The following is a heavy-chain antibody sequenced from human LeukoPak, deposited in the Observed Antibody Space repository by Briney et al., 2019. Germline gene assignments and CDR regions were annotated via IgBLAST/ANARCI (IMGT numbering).Heavy chain of an antibody. CDR2: ISSCSSTI. CDR1: GFTFSSYS. Sequence: PGGSLRLSCAASGFTFSSYSMNWVRQAPGKGLEWVSYISSCSSTIYYADSVKGRFTISRDNAKNSLYLQMNSLRAEDTAVYYCAADDSSGSLFGYWGQGTLVTVSS. J-gene: IGHJ4*02. V-gene: IGHV3-48*04. D-gene: IGHD3-22*01. CDR3: AADDSSGSLFGY.